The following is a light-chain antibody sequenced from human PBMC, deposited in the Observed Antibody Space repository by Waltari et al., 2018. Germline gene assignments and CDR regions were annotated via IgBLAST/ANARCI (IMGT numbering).Light chain of an antibody. CDR2: EGT. CDR1: SSDVGSYNL. V-gene: IGLV2-23*01. CDR3: CSYAHSSRVV. Sequence: QSALTQPASVSGSPGQSITISCTGTSSDVGSYNLVSWYQHNPGKAPKLMIYEGTKRPSGVSNRLSGSKSGNSASLTISGLQAEDEADYHCCSYAHSSRVVFGGGTKVTVL. J-gene: IGLJ2*01.